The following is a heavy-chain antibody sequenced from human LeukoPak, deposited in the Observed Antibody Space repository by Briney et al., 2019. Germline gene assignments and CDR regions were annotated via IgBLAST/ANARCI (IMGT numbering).Heavy chain of an antibody. CDR1: GCTFTGYY. CDR2: INPNTGGT. D-gene: IGHD3-22*01. J-gene: IGHJ4*02. V-gene: IGHV1-2*02. Sequence: GASVKVSCKASGCTFTGYYVHWVRRAPGQGLEWMGWINPNTGGTNYAQKFQGKVTMTRDTSISTAYMELSRLRSDDTAVYYCASGFSSSYYCDSSGSYFDYWGRGTLVTVSS. CDR3: ASGFSSSYYCDSSGSYFDY.